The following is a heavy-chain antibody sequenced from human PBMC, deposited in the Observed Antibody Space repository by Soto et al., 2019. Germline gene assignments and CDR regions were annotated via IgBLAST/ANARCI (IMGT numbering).Heavy chain of an antibody. D-gene: IGHD3-22*01. J-gene: IGHJ4*02. CDR1: GVIFQDYA. Sequence: GGSLRLSCAASGVIFQDYAMHWVRQRPGKGLEWVSSINWNGGRIGYADSLKGRFTISRDNAKNSLYLQMNSLRPEDTALYYCAKASYHYDSSRYQMCFHYSCPASLLTLSS. CDR3: AKASYHYDSSRYQMCFHY. V-gene: IGHV3-9*01. CDR2: INWNGGRI.